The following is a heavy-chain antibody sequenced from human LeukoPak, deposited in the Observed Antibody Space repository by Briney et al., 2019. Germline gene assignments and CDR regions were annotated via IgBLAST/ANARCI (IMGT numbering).Heavy chain of an antibody. CDR1: GFTFSSYS. CDR3: ARVGNPNYGYYYYMDV. V-gene: IGHV3-21*01. J-gene: IGHJ6*03. D-gene: IGHD1-14*01. Sequence: GGSLRLSCAASGFTFSSYSMNWVRQAPGKGLEWVSSISSSSSYIYYADSVKGRFTISRDNAKNSLYLQMNSLRAEDTAVYYCARVGNPNYGYYYYMDVWGKGTTVTVSS. CDR2: ISSSSSYI.